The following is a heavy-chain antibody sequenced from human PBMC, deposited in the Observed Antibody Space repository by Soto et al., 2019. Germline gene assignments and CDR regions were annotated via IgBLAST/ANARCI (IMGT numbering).Heavy chain of an antibody. CDR3: AREPGFRSDC. D-gene: IGHD3-9*01. V-gene: IGHV1-18*01. J-gene: IGHJ4*02. CDR2: ISAYNGNT. Sequence: QVQLVQSGAEVKKPGATVKVSCKASGYTFTSYGISWVRQAPAQGLEWVGWISAYNGNTNYAQKLQGRVTLTTDTSTTTADMELRSLRSHDTAVYYCAREPGFRSDCWGQGALVTVSS. CDR1: GYTFTSYG.